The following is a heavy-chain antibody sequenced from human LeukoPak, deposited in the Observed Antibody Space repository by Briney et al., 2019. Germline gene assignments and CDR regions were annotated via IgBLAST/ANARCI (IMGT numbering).Heavy chain of an antibody. D-gene: IGHD4-23*01. CDR2: IIPTLGIA. CDR1: GGTFSSYA. CDR3: ARARATVVRGQPRTSYYFDY. Sequence: SVKVSCKASGGTFSSYAISWVRQAPGQGLEWMGRIIPTLGIANYAQKFQGRVTITADKSTSTAYMELSSLRSEDTAVYYCARARATVVRGQPRTSYYFDYWGQGTLVTASS. J-gene: IGHJ4*02. V-gene: IGHV1-69*04.